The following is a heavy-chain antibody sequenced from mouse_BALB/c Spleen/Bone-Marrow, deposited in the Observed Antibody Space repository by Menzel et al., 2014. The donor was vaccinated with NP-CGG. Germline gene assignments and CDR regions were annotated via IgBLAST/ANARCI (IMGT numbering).Heavy chain of an antibody. D-gene: IGHD1-1*01. CDR2: INPESNTI. V-gene: IGHV4-1*02. J-gene: IGHJ3*01. CDR3: ARMGHYGWFAY. CDR1: GFDFSSYW. Sequence: VQLQQSGGGLVQPGGSLKLSCAASGFDFSSYWMSWVRQAPGKGLEWIGEINPESNTINYTPSLKDKFIISRDNAKNTLYLQMSKVRSEDTALYYCARMGHYGWFAYWGQGTLVTVSA.